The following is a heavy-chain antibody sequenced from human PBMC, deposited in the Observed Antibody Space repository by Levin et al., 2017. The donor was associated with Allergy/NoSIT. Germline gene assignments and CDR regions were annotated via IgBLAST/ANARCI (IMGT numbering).Heavy chain of an antibody. J-gene: IGHJ6*03. V-gene: IGHV4-61*02. Sequence: SQTLSLTCTVSGGSISSGSYYWSWIRQPAGKGLEWIGRIYTSGSTNYNPSLKSRVTISVDTSKNQFSLKLSSVTAADTAVYYCARGPNYGSAYYYYYYMDVWGKGTTVTVSS. D-gene: IGHD3-10*01. CDR1: GGSISSGSYY. CDR3: ARGPNYGSAYYYYYYMDV. CDR2: IYTSGST.